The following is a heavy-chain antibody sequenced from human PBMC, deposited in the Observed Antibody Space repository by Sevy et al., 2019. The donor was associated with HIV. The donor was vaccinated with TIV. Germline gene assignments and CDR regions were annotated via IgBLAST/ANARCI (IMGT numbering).Heavy chain of an antibody. D-gene: IGHD3-22*01. CDR1: GFSFSTYW. CDR2: IKQDGSEK. Sequence: GGSLRLSCAASGFSFSTYWMSWVSQAPGKGLEWVANIKQDGSEKNYVDSVKGRFTISRDNAKSSLYLEMNSLRAEDTAVYFCARNRRTYYYDNSGYADCWGQGTLVTVSS. CDR3: ARNRRTYYYDNSGYADC. V-gene: IGHV3-7*01. J-gene: IGHJ4*02.